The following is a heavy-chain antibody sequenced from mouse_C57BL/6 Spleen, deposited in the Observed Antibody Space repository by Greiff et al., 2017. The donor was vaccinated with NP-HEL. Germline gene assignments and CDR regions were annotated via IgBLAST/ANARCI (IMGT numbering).Heavy chain of an antibody. Sequence: VQLQQSGPELVKPGASVKISCKASGYSFTGYYMHWVKQSHGNILDWIGYIYPYNGVSSYNQKFKGKATLTVDKSSSTAYMELRSLTSEDSAVYYCARTKRYYGSSPLAMDYWGQGTSVTVSS. CDR3: ARTKRYYGSSPLAMDY. CDR2: IYPYNGVS. CDR1: GYSFTGYY. V-gene: IGHV1-31*01. D-gene: IGHD1-1*01. J-gene: IGHJ4*01.